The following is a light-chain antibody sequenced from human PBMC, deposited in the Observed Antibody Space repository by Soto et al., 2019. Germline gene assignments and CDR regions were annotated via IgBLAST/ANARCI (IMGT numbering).Light chain of an antibody. CDR2: GAS. J-gene: IGKJ4*01. CDR1: QSVSSN. Sequence: EIVMTQSPATLSVSPGERATLSCRASQSVSSNLAWYQQKPGQAPRLLIYGASTRATGIPARFSGSGSGTEFTLTVSSLHSEDFAVYYCQQYNNWPPVTFGGGTKVEIK. V-gene: IGKV3-15*01. CDR3: QQYNNWPPVT.